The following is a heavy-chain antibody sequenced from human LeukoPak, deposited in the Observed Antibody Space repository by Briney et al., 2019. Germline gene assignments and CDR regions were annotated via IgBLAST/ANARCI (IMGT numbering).Heavy chain of an antibody. CDR1: GFTFSSYA. CDR2: ITGSGGTT. CDR3: AKSRSEVVVAAANY. J-gene: IGHJ4*02. V-gene: IGHV3-23*01. D-gene: IGHD2-15*01. Sequence: GGSLRLSCAASGFTFSSYAMNWVRQAPGRGLEWVSAITGSGGTTYYADSVRGRFTISRDNSKNTLYLQMNSLRAEDTAIYYCAKSRSEVVVAAANYWGQGTLITVSS.